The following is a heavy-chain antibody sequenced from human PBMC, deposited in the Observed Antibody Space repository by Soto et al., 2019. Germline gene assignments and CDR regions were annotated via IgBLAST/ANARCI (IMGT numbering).Heavy chain of an antibody. CDR3: ARARWYDAFDV. CDR1: GGSFSGYY. V-gene: IGHV4-34*01. CDR2: INHSGST. J-gene: IGHJ3*01. D-gene: IGHD2-15*01. Sequence: SETLSLTCAVYGGSFSGYYWSWIRQPPGKGLEWIGEINHSGSTNYNPSLKSRVTISVDTSKNQFSLKLNSVTAADTAVYYCARARWYDAFDVWGQGTVVTVSS.